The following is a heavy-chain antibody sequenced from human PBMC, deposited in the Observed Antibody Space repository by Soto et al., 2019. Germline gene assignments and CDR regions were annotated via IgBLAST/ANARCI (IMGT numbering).Heavy chain of an antibody. CDR2: IIPNSGDT. J-gene: IGHJ4*02. Sequence: QVQLVQSGAEVKKPGSSVKVSCKASGGTFSSYAISWVRQAPGQGLEWMGGIIPNSGDTNYAQKFQGRVTMTRDTSISTAYMELRRLRSDDTAVYFCARSISAKWLIPHWGQGTLVTVSS. CDR1: GGTFSSYA. CDR3: ARSISAKWLIPH. D-gene: IGHD6-19*01. V-gene: IGHV1-2*02.